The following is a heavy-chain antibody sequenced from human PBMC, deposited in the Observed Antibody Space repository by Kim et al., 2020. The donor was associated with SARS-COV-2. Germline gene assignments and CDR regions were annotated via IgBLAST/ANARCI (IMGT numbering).Heavy chain of an antibody. Sequence: YGASMGVLFAVSRDNSKTTLYLQMNSLRADDTAVYYCARAKEGTEALDYWGQGTLVTVSS. V-gene: IGHV3-30*07. J-gene: IGHJ4*02. D-gene: IGHD3-10*01. CDR3: ARAKEGTEALDY.